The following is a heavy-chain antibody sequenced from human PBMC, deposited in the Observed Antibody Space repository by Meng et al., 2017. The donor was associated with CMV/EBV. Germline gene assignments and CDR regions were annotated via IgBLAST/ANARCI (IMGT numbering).Heavy chain of an antibody. Sequence: GGSLRLSCTASGFTFGDYAMSWVRQAPGKGLEWVGFIRSKAYGGTTDYAAPVKGRFTISRDDSKNTLYLQMNSLKTEDTAVYYCTTDPTFTYYDFWSGYYTDYWGQGTLVTVSS. CDR3: TTDPTFTYYDFWSGYYTDY. V-gene: IGHV3-49*04. D-gene: IGHD3-3*01. J-gene: IGHJ4*02. CDR1: GFTFGDYA. CDR2: IRSKAYGGTT.